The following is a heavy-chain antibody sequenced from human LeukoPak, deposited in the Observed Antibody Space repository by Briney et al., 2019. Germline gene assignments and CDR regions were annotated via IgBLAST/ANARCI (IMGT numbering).Heavy chain of an antibody. V-gene: IGHV4-61*02. CDR2: FYTSGST. J-gene: IGHJ4*02. D-gene: IGHD1-26*01. Sequence: SQTLSLTCTVSGGSISSRSYYWSWIRQPAGKGLEWIGRFYTSGSTNYNPSLKSRVTISVDTSKNQFSLRLSSLTAADTAVYYCARDEWELSFDYWGQGALVTVSS. CDR3: ARDEWELSFDY. CDR1: GGSISSRSYY.